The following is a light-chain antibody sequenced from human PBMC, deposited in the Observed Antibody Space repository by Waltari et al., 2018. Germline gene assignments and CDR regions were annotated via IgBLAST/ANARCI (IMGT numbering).Light chain of an antibody. CDR3: QQYKSYSYT. Sequence: EIVMTQSPATLSVSPGERATLSCRASQTVSDKLSWYQQKPGQAPRLLISGASTRATGVPARFSGSGSGTEFTLTISSLQSEDFATYYCQQYKSYSYTFGQGTKLEIK. V-gene: IGKV3-15*01. CDR1: QTVSDK. J-gene: IGKJ2*01. CDR2: GAS.